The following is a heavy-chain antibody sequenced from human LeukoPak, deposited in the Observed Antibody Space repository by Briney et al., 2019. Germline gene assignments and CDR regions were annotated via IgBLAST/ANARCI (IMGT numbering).Heavy chain of an antibody. J-gene: IGHJ4*02. Sequence: ASVKVSCKASGYTFTSYDINWVRQASGQGLEWMGWMNPNNGNTGYAQRFQGRVTLTRDTSISTAYMELSSLRSGDTAVYFCARGFLDYDSSDYAFSYYWGQGTLVTVSS. CDR2: MNPNNGNT. CDR1: GYTFTSYD. V-gene: IGHV1-8*01. CDR3: ARGFLDYDSSDYAFSYY. D-gene: IGHD3-22*01.